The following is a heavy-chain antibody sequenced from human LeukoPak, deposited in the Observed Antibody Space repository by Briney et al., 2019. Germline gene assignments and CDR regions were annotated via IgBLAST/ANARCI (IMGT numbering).Heavy chain of an antibody. V-gene: IGHV1-69*04. CDR3: ARTYCSGGSCSITYSYYGMDV. Sequence: GASVKVSCKASGGTFSSYAISWVRQAPGQGLEWMGRIIPILGIANYAQKFQGRVTITADKSTSTAYMELSSLRSEDTAVYYCARTYCSGGSCSITYSYYGMDVWAKGPRSPSP. D-gene: IGHD2-15*01. CDR1: GGTFSSYA. CDR2: IIPILGIA. J-gene: IGHJ6*02.